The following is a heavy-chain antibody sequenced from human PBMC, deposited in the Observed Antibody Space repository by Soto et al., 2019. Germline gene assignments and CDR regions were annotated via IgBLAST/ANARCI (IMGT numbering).Heavy chain of an antibody. J-gene: IGHJ5*02. V-gene: IGHV3-23*01. Sequence: GGSLRLSCAASGFTFSSYAMSWVRQAPGKGLEWVSAISGSGGSTYYADSVKGRFTISRDNSKNTLYLQMNSLRAEDTAVYYCAKDGGSIVLIRNPNPNWFDPWGQGTLVTVSS. D-gene: IGHD2-8*01. CDR1: GFTFSSYA. CDR3: AKDGGSIVLIRNPNPNWFDP. CDR2: ISGSGGST.